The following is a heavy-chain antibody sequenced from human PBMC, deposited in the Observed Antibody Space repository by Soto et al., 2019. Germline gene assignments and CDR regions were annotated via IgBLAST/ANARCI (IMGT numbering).Heavy chain of an antibody. CDR3: ARLPGQRYSGYDSYYFDY. Sequence: SAKVSCKASGGTFSSYAISWVRQAPGQGLEWMGGIIPIFGTANYAQKFQGRVTITADESTSTAYMELSSLRSEDTAVYYCARLPGQRYSGYDSYYFDYWGQGTLVTVSS. CDR2: IIPIFGTA. J-gene: IGHJ4*02. D-gene: IGHD5-12*01. CDR1: GGTFSSYA. V-gene: IGHV1-69*13.